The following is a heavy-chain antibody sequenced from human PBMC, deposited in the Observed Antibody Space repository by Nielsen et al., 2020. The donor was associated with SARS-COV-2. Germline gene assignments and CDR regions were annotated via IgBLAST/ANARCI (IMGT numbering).Heavy chain of an antibody. CDR2: ISGSGGST. D-gene: IGHD6-19*01. J-gene: IGHJ4*02. V-gene: IGHV3-23*01. CDR3: ATSPRGRSGWYPY. Sequence: GESLKISCAASGLTVSSNYMSWVRQAPGKGLEWVSAISGSGGSTYYADSVKGRFTISRDNSKNTLYLQMNSLRAEDTAVYYCATSPRGRSGWYPYWGQGTLVTVSS. CDR1: GLTVSSNY.